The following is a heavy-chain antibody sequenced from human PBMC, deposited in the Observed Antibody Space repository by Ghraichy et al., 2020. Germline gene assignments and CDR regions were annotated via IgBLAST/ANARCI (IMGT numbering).Heavy chain of an antibody. CDR3: ARQVSGDCSGGGCYPLF. V-gene: IGHV4-61*01. CDR1: GGSVSSGSYY. Sequence: ESLNISCTVSGGSVSSGSYYWGWIRQPPGKGLEWIGYIYYSGSTIYNPSLKSRVTMSIDTSKNQFSLKMSSVTAADTAMYYCARQVSGDCSGGGCYPLFGGQGTLGTVSS. J-gene: IGHJ4*02. D-gene: IGHD2-15*01. CDR2: IYYSGST.